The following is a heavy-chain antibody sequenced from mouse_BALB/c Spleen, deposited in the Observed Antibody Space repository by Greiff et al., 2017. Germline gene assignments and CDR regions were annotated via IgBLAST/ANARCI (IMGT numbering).Heavy chain of an antibody. Sequence: VKLQESGPGLVAPSQSLSITCTVSGFSLTSYGVHWVRQPPGKGLEWLGVIWAGGSTNYNSALMSRLSISKDNSKSQVFLKMNSLQTDDTAMYYCARGSYGNYAWFAYWGQGTLVTVSA. CDR1: GFSLTSYG. J-gene: IGHJ3*01. CDR3: ARGSYGNYAWFAY. CDR2: IWAGGST. D-gene: IGHD2-1*01. V-gene: IGHV2-9*02.